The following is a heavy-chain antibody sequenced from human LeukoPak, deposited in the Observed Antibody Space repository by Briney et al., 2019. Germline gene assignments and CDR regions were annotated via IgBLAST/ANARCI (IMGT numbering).Heavy chain of an antibody. CDR1: GFTFSNAW. Sequence: GGSLRLSCAASGFTFSNAWMNWVRQAPGKGLEYVSTISSDGGSTYYADSVKGRFTISRDNSKNTLYLQMSGLRVEDTAVYYCVKSTVTSVIDYWGQGTLVTVSS. D-gene: IGHD4-17*01. CDR2: ISSDGGST. V-gene: IGHV3-64D*06. J-gene: IGHJ4*02. CDR3: VKSTVTSVIDY.